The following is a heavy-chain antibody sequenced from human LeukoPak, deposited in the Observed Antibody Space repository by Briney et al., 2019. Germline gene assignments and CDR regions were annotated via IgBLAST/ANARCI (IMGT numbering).Heavy chain of an antibody. CDR1: GGSFSGYY. J-gene: IGHJ5*02. V-gene: IGHV4-59*01. CDR3: ARARYYYDSSGYRGGWFDP. CDR2: IYYSGST. D-gene: IGHD3-22*01. Sequence: PSETLSLTCAVYGGSFSGYYWSWIRQPPGKGLEWIGYIYYSGSTNYNPSLKSRVTISVDTSKNQFSLKLSSVTAADTAVYYCARARYYYDSSGYRGGWFDPWGQGTLVTVSS.